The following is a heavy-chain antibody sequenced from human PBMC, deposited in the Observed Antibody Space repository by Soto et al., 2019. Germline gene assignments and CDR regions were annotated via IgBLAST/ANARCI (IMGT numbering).Heavy chain of an antibody. V-gene: IGHV4-30-4*01. CDR2: IYYSGST. J-gene: IGHJ4*02. D-gene: IGHD3-22*01. CDR1: GGSISSGDYY. Sequence: SETLSLTCTVSGGSISSGDYYWSWIRQPPGKGLEWIGYIYYSGSTYYNPSLKSRVTISVDTSKNQFSLKLSSVTAADTVVYYCARGDLSYYDSSGPPFDYWGQGTLVTVSS. CDR3: ARGDLSYYDSSGPPFDY.